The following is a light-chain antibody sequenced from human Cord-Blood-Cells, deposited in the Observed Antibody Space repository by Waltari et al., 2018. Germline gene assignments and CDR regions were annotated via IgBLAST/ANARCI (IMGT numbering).Light chain of an antibody. J-gene: IGLJ3*02. V-gene: IGLV2-23*03. CDR2: EGS. CDR3: CSYAGSSTFV. Sequence: QSALTQPASVSGSPGQSITISCTGTSSDVGSYNLVSWYQQHPGKAPKLMIYEGSKRPSGVSNRFSGSQPGNTASLTISGLQAEDEADYYCCSYAGSSTFVFGGGTKLTVL. CDR1: SSDVGSYNL.